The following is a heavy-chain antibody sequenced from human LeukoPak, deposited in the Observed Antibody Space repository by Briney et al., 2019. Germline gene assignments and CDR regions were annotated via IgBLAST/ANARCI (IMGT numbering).Heavy chain of an antibody. J-gene: IGHJ4*02. CDR1: GFTFSSYA. Sequence: GGSFRLSCAASGFTFSSYAMSWVRQAPGKGLEWVSSISGSGGSTYYADSVKGRFTISRDNSKNTLYLQMNSLRGEDTAVYYCAKDREGTIADYFDYWGQGSLVSDSS. CDR3: AKDREGTIADYFDY. CDR2: ISGSGGST. D-gene: IGHD1-7*01. V-gene: IGHV3-23*01.